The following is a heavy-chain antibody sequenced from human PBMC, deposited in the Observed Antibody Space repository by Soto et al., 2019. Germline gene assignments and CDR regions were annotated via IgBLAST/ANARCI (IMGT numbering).Heavy chain of an antibody. CDR1: GFTFSTYA. CDR2: ISVSGDST. Sequence: GGSLRLSCAASGFTFSTYAMSWVRQAPGKGLEWVSTISVSGDSTYSGDSVRGRFAVSRDNSKNTVYLQMNSLRAEDTAIYYCATRHLAYCDGATCRPFDFWGQGTLGTVSS. V-gene: IGHV3-23*01. CDR3: ATRHLAYCDGATCRPFDF. D-gene: IGHD2-21*01. J-gene: IGHJ4*02.